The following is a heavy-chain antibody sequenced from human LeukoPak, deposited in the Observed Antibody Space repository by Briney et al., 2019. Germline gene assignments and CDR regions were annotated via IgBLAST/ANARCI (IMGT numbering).Heavy chain of an antibody. D-gene: IGHD2-2*01. V-gene: IGHV1-69*13. J-gene: IGHJ4*02. Sequence: SVKVSCKASGGTFSSYAISWVRQAPGQGLEWMGGIIPIFGTANYAQKFQGRVTITADESTSTAYMELSSLRSEDTAVYYCARDAAPYCSSTSCLYFDYWGQGTLVTVSS. CDR3: ARDAAPYCSSTSCLYFDY. CDR1: GGTFSSYA. CDR2: IIPIFGTA.